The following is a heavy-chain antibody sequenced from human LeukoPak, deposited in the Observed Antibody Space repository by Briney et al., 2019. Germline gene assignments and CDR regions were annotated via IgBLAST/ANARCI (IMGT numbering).Heavy chain of an antibody. CDR1: GFTVSSNY. Sequence: GGSLRLSCAASGFTVSSNYMPWVRQAPGKGLEWVAILYSDGRTYYADSVKGRFTISRDNSKNGLSLDMTSLRAEDTALYYRARCAGYYNYFYMDVWGRGTTVTVSS. CDR3: ARCAGYYNYFYMDV. J-gene: IGHJ6*03. V-gene: IGHV3-53*01. CDR2: LYSDGRT.